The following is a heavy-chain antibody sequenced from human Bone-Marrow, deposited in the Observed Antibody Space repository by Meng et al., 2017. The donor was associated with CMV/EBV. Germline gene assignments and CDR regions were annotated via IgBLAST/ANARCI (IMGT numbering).Heavy chain of an antibody. V-gene: IGHV1-2*02. Sequence: ASVKVSCKASGYTFTGYYMHWVRQAPGQGLEWMGWINPNSGGTNYAQKFQGRVTMTRDTSISTAYMELSRLRSDDTAVYYCARDGPDYGEYINFDYWGQGTQVTVSS. CDR3: ARDGPDYGEYINFDY. CDR1: GYTFTGYY. J-gene: IGHJ4*02. CDR2: INPNSGGT. D-gene: IGHD4-17*01.